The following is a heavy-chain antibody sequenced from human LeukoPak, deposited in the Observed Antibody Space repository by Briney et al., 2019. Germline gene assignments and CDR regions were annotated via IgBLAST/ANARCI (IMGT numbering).Heavy chain of an antibody. V-gene: IGHV4-39*01. CDR1: GGSISSSSYY. Sequence: PSETLSLTCSVSGGSISSSSYYWNWIRQPPGKGLERVGSIYYSGTTYYNSSLKSRVTISEDTSKNRFSLMLTSVTAADTAVYYCARQVSDYFYYYIDVWGEGTTVIVSS. J-gene: IGHJ6*03. CDR2: IYYSGTT. CDR3: ARQVSDYFYYYIDV.